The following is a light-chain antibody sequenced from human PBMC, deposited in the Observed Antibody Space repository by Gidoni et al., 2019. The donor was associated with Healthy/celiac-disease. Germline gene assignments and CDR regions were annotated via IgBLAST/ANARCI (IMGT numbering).Light chain of an antibody. Sequence: DIQMTQDPSTLSASVGERATINCRASQGISSWLAWYQHKPGKAPKLLIYKASSLESWVPSRFSGSGSWTEFTLTISSLQPDDFATYYCQQYNSRMYTFGQGTKLEIK. J-gene: IGKJ2*01. CDR1: QGISSW. V-gene: IGKV1-5*03. CDR2: KAS. CDR3: QQYNSRMYT.